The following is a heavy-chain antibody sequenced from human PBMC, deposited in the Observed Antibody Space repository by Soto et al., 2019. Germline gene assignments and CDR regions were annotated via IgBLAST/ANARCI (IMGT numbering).Heavy chain of an antibody. Sequence: SLRLCCTATGFTFVDYAMTWLREAPGKGLEWVGFIRSKAYGGTTEYAASVKGRFTISRDDSKSIAYLQMNSLKTEDTAVYYCTRDELLQPIDYWGQGTLVTVSS. CDR1: GFTFVDYA. J-gene: IGHJ4*02. V-gene: IGHV3-49*03. D-gene: IGHD1-26*01. CDR2: IRSKAYGGTT. CDR3: TRDELLQPIDY.